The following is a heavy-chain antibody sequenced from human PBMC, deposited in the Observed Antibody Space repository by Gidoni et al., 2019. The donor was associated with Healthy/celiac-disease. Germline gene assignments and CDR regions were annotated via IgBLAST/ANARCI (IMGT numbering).Heavy chain of an antibody. Sequence: QVQLQESGPGLVKPSETLSLTCTVSGGSVRSGSYYWSWIRQPPGKGLEWIGYIYYSGSTNYNPSLKSRVTISVDTSKNQFSLKLSSVTAADTAVYYCARYPTERTGTTDYWGQGTLVTVSS. CDR3: ARYPTERTGTTDY. CDR2: IYYSGST. CDR1: GGSVRSGSYY. V-gene: IGHV4-61*01. D-gene: IGHD1-1*01. J-gene: IGHJ4*02.